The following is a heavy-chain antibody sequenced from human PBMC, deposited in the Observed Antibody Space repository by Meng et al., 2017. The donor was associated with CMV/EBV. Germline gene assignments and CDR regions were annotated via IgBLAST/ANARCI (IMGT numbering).Heavy chain of an antibody. CDR3: AKDGGSGSYYKSSDSFYYYYGMDV. J-gene: IGHJ6*02. CDR2: ISGSGGST. Sequence: GESLKISCEASGFTFSSYAMSWVRQAPGKGLEWVSAISGSGGSTYYADSVKGRFTISRDNSKNTLYLQMNSLRAEDTAVYYCAKDGGSGSYYKSSDSFYYYYGMDVWGQGTTVTVSS. D-gene: IGHD3-10*01. V-gene: IGHV3-23*01. CDR1: GFTFSSYA.